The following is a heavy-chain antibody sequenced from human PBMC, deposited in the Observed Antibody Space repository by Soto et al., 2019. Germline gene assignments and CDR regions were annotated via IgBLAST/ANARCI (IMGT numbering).Heavy chain of an antibody. D-gene: IGHD2-2*01. CDR1: GYSISSSKW. CDR2: IYYSGST. J-gene: IGHJ6*02. CDR3: ARTGDCSSTSCYAFYYYGMDV. Sequence: SETLSLTCAVSGYSISSSKWWGWIRQPPGKGLEWIGYIYYSGSTYYNPSLKSRVTMSVDTSKNQFYLKLSSVTAVDTAVYYCARTGDCSSTSCYAFYYYGMDVWGQGTTVTVSS. V-gene: IGHV4-28*01.